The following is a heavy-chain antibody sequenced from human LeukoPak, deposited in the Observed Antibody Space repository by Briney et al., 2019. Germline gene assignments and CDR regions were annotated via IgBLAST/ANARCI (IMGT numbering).Heavy chain of an antibody. J-gene: IGHJ5*02. CDR1: GYTFTGYY. V-gene: IGHV1-2*02. D-gene: IGHD3-10*01. Sequence: ASVKVSCKASGYTFTGYYMHWVRQAPGQGLEWMGWINPNSGGTNYAQKFQGRVTMTRDTSISTAYMELSRLRSDDTALYYCARVASSSYYYGSGTTDRFDPWGQGTLVTVSS. CDR2: INPNSGGT. CDR3: ARVASSSYYYGSGTTDRFDP.